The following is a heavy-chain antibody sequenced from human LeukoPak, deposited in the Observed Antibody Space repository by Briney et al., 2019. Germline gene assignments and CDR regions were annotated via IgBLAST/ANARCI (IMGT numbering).Heavy chain of an antibody. CDR3: AIYYDILTGPFDP. V-gene: IGHV1-69*13. CDR1: GGTFSSYA. CDR2: IIPIFGTA. Sequence: ASVKVSCKASGGTFSSYAISWVRQAPGQGLEWMGGIIPIFGTANYAQKFQGRVTITADESTSTAYMELSSLRSEDTAAYYCAIYYDILTGPFDPWGQGTLVTVSS. J-gene: IGHJ5*02. D-gene: IGHD3-9*01.